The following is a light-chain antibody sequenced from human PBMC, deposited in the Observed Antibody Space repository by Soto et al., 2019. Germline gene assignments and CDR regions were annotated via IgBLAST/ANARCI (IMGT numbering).Light chain of an antibody. J-gene: IGLJ7*01. Sequence: QSALTQPPSASGSPGQSVTISCTGTSSDVGGYNYVSWYQQHPGKAPKLLIFGNNSRSSGVPDRFSGSKSGTSASLAVAGLQAEDEADYHCQSYDTRLSGSVFGGGTQLTVL. CDR3: QSYDTRLSGSV. V-gene: IGLV2-8*01. CDR2: GNN. CDR1: SSDVGGYNY.